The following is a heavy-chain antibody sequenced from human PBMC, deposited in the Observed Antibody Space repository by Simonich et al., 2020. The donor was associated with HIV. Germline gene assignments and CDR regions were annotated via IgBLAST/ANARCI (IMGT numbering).Heavy chain of an antibody. CDR2: NYPGEYDT. CDR3: VRRMAGTDAFDI. CDR1: GYTFPRNW. V-gene: IGHV5-51*03. J-gene: IGHJ3*02. Sequence: EVQLVQSGAAVKTPGESLKISCKGSGYTFPRNWTGWVRQIPEKGLEWMGINYPGEYDTTYSQSFQVQVTSSADKSISTAYLQWSSLKASDTAMYYCVRRMAGTDAFDIWGQGTMVTVSS. D-gene: IGHD6-19*01.